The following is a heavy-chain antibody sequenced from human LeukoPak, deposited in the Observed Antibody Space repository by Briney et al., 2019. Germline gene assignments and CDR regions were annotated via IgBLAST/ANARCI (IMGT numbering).Heavy chain of an antibody. CDR2: ISSSSTYT. D-gene: IGHD1-26*01. CDR3: ARGVGANGPSPFDY. CDR1: GFTFSTYI. J-gene: IGHJ4*02. V-gene: IGHV3-21*01. Sequence: KTGGSLRLSCAASGFTFSTYIMNWVRQAPGKGLEWVSPISSSSTYTYYAGSVKGRFTISRDNAKNSLYLQMNSLRAEDTAVYYCARGVGANGPSPFDYWGQGTLVTVSS.